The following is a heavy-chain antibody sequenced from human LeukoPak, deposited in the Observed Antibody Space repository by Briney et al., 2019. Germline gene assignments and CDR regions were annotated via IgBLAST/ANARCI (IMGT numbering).Heavy chain of an antibody. D-gene: IGHD1-26*01. J-gene: IGHJ4*02. V-gene: IGHV1-69*13. CDR2: IIPISGTA. CDR1: GGTFTSYA. CDR3: ARDSVGATNYFDY. Sequence: SVKVSCKASGGTFTSYAISWVRQAPGQGLEWMGGIIPISGTANYAQKFQGRVTITADESTSAAYMELSSLRAEDTAVYYCARDSVGATNYFDYWGQGTLVTVSS.